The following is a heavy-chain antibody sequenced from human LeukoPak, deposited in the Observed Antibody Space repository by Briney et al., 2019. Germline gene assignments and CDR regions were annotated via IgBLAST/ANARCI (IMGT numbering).Heavy chain of an antibody. D-gene: IGHD3-10*01. CDR1: GFTFDDYA. J-gene: IGHJ4*02. V-gene: IGHV3-9*01. Sequence: PGGSLRLSCAASGFTFDDYAMHWVRQAPGKGLEWVSGISWNSGSIGYADSVKGRFTISRDNAKNSLYLQMNSLRAEDTALYYCAKDTYGSGRGPTSDWGQGTLVTVSS. CDR2: ISWNSGSI. CDR3: AKDTYGSGRGPTSD.